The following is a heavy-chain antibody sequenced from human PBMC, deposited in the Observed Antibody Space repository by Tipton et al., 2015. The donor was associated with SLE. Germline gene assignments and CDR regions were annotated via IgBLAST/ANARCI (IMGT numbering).Heavy chain of an antibody. D-gene: IGHD5-18*01. CDR3: ARGGLGYSYYYYMDV. Sequence: LRLSCAVSGFSFSSFAMAWVRQAPGKGLEWIGSIYYSGSTYYNPSLKSRVTISVDTSKNQFSLKLSSVTAADTAVYYCARGGLGYSYYYYMDVWGKGTTVTVSS. J-gene: IGHJ6*03. CDR1: GFSFSSFAM. V-gene: IGHV4-39*07. CDR2: IYYSGST.